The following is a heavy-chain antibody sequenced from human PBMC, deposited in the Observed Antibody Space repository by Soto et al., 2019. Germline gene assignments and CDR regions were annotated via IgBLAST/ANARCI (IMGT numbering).Heavy chain of an antibody. D-gene: IGHD2-15*01. CDR2: ISAYNGDT. V-gene: IGHV1-18*01. CDR3: ARVSFCPGSSYDSLTYAFDN. J-gene: IGHJ3*02. CDR1: GDSFTSYD. Sequence: QVQLVQSGAEVKKPGASVKVSCKVSGDSFTSYDITWVRQAPGQGLEWLGWISAYNGDTNYAKSLPGRVTLTTDTAANIAYMELRSLTSDDKAVYYCARVSFCPGSSYDSLTYAFDNWGQGTMVTVSS.